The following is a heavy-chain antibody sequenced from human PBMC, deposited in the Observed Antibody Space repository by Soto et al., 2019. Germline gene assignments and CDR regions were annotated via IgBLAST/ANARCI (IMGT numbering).Heavy chain of an antibody. CDR3: ARHQGEKSAFDX. Sequence: GEALKISCEASGYSFTFYWIGWVRQMPGKGMELMVIIYPGDSDTRYNPSFEGQVTISADKSITTAYLQWSSLKASDTAMYYCARHQGEKSAFDXWGQGTMVTVS. D-gene: IGHD3-16*01. V-gene: IGHV5-51*01. CDR1: GYSFTFYW. CDR2: IYPGDSDT. J-gene: IGHJ3*02.